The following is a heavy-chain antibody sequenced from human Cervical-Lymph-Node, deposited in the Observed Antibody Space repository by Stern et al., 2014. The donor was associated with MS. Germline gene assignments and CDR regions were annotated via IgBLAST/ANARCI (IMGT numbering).Heavy chain of an antibody. CDR3: ARVNYYDSIPH. Sequence: VQLVESGAEVTKPGSSVKVSCKTSGDAFSNSVFRWGRQATGQGLEWMCVVTPDLYSADYAHNVQAKVTITADESTTTVYMDLSSLRYEDTAVYYCARVNYYDSIPHWGPGTLVTVYS. V-gene: IGHV1-69*01. J-gene: IGHJ4*02. CDR2: VTPDLYSA. CDR1: GDAFSNSV. D-gene: IGHD3-22*01.